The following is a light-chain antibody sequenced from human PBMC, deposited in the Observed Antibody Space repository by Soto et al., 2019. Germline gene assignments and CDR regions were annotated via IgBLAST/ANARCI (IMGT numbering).Light chain of an antibody. CDR2: DAS. Sequence: EIVLTQSPATLSLSPGERATLSCRASQSFSSYLAWYQQKPGQAPRLLIYDASKRATGIPARFSGRGSGTDCTLNTGSLEPEDFAVYYCQQRSNWPPVITFGQGTRLEIK. CDR3: QQRSNWPPVIT. J-gene: IGKJ5*01. V-gene: IGKV3-11*01. CDR1: QSFSSY.